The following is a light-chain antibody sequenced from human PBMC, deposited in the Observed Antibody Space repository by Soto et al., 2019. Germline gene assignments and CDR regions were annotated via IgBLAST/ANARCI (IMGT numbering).Light chain of an antibody. CDR2: SAS. CDR3: QQSFSTPVT. Sequence: DIQMTQSPSSLSASVGDRVTITCRASQSIASYLNWYQQKPGKAPNLLIYSASSLQSEVPSRFSGSGSGTDFTLTVSSLQPEDSATYYCQQSFSTPVTFGQGTKLEIK. CDR1: QSIASY. J-gene: IGKJ2*01. V-gene: IGKV1-39*01.